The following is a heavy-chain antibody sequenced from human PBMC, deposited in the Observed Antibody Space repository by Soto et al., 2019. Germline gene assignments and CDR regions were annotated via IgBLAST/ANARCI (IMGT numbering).Heavy chain of an antibody. D-gene: IGHD3-10*01. Sequence: SVKVSCKASGGTFSSYAISWVRQAPGQGLEWMGGIIPIFGTANYAQKFQGRVTITADESTSTAYMELSSLRSEDTAAYYCARDRLVAMRGSGFGWGIAGDQYYYYGMDVWGQGTTVTVSS. CDR1: GGTFSSYA. J-gene: IGHJ6*02. CDR2: IIPIFGTA. V-gene: IGHV1-69*13. CDR3: ARDRLVAMRGSGFGWGIAGDQYYYYGMDV.